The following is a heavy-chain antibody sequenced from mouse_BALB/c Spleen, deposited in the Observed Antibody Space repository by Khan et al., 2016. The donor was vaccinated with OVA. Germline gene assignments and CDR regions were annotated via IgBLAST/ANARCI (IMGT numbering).Heavy chain of an antibody. CDR1: GFSLTNYG. CDR3: ARQPYYHYNIMDY. D-gene: IGHD2-10*01. V-gene: IGHV2-6-1*01. Sequence: QVQLKQSGPGLAAPSQSLSITCTISGFSLTNYGVHWVRQPPGKGLEWLVVIWSDGSTNYNSVLKSRLTFTKDNSQSQVFLKMNRLQTDDTAIYFCARQPYYHYNIMDYWGQGTSVTISS. CDR2: IWSDGST. J-gene: IGHJ4*01.